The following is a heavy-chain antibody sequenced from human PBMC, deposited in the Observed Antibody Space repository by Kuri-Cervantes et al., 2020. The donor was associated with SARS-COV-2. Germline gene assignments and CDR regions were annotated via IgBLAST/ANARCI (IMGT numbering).Heavy chain of an antibody. CDR3: AKAAAMVTNWFDP. J-gene: IGHJ5*02. Sequence: GSLRLSCTVSGYSISSGYYWGWIRQPPGKGLEWIGSIYHSGSTYYNPSLKSRVTISVDTSKNQFSLKLSSVTAADTAVYYCAKAAAMVTNWFDPWGQGTLVTVSS. CDR2: IYHSGST. V-gene: IGHV4-38-2*02. D-gene: IGHD5-18*01. CDR1: GYSISSGYY.